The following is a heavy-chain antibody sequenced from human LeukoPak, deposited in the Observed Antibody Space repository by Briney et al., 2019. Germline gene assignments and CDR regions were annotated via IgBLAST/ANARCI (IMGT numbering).Heavy chain of an antibody. J-gene: IGHJ3*02. D-gene: IGHD5-12*01. Sequence: ASVKVSCKASGYTFTGYYMHWVRQAPGQGLEWMGWINPNSGGTNYAQKFQGRVTMTRDTSISTAYMELSRLRSDDTAVYYCARVYSGYGGPPIWGQGTMVTVSS. V-gene: IGHV1-2*02. CDR1: GYTFTGYY. CDR2: INPNSGGT. CDR3: ARVYSGYGGPPI.